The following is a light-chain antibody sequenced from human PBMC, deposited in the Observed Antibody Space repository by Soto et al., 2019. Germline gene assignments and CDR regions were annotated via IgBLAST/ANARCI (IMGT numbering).Light chain of an antibody. V-gene: IGKV1-5*01. CDR1: QSISSW. J-gene: IGKJ1*01. CDR3: QQYNSYSGWT. CDR2: DAS. Sequence: DIQMTQSPSTLSASVGDRVTITCRASQSISSWLAWYQQKPGKAPKLLIYDASSLESGVPSRFSGGGSGTDFSLTISSLQPADFATYDCQQYNSYSGWTFGQGTKVEIK.